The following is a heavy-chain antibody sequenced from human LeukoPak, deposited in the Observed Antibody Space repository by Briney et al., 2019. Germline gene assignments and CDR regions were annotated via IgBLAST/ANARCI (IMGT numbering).Heavy chain of an antibody. CDR1: GFTFSSYS. CDR2: VSSSSSYI. J-gene: IGHJ6*03. D-gene: IGHD2-2*01. V-gene: IGHV3-21*01. Sequence: GGSLRLSCAASGFTFSSYSMNWVRQAPGKGLEWVSSVSSSSSYIYYADSVKGRFTISRDNAKNSLYLQMNSLRAEDTAVYYCARYCSSTSCRNYYYYYMDVWGKGTTVTVSS. CDR3: ARYCSSTSCRNYYYYYMDV.